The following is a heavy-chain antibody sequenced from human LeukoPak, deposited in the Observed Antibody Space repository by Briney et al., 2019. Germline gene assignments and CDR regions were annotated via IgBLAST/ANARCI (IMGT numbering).Heavy chain of an antibody. Sequence: PSETLSLTCTVSGDSITSFYWSWFRQPPGERLEWIGYIYYSGNSRSTNYNPSLRSRVTISVDTSKNQFSLRLSSVTAADTAVYFCARGADSDYPYGYLVSDYWGQGTLVSVSS. V-gene: IGHV4-59*01. CDR2: IYYSGNSRST. D-gene: IGHD4-11*01. CDR3: ARGADSDYPYGYLVSDY. J-gene: IGHJ4*02. CDR1: GDSITSFY.